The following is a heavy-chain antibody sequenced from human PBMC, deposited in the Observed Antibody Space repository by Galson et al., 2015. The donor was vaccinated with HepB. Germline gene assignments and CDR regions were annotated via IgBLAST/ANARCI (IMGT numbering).Heavy chain of an antibody. CDR3: ARVADVDYGDHSHFDF. J-gene: IGHJ4*02. CDR1: GFTFSDYY. D-gene: IGHD4-17*01. Sequence: SLRLSCAASGFTFSDYYMSWIRQAPGKGLEWVSYISHSTLYTNYAASVKGRITISRDNARNSLYLQLNSLRAEDTAVYYCARVADVDYGDHSHFDFWGQGTLVTVSS. CDR2: ISHSTLYT. V-gene: IGHV3-11*06.